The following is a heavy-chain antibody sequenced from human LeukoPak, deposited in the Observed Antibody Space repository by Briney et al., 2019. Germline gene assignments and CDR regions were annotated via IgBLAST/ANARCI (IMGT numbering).Heavy chain of an antibody. V-gene: IGHV1-2*02. D-gene: IGHD5-24*01. CDR3: ASRDGPQGAFDY. J-gene: IGHJ4*02. CDR1: GDSVTGDY. Sequence: PSVKVSCKASGDSVTGDYMRGVRQAPGQGLEWMGWINPNSGGTNSAQKFQGRVTMTRDTSISTTYMELTRLTSDDTAVYYCASRDGPQGAFDYWGQGTLVTVSS. CDR2: INPNSGGT.